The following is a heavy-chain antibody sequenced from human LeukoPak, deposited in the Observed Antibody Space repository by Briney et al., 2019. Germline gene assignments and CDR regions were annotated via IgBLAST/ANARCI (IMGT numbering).Heavy chain of an antibody. D-gene: IGHD2/OR15-2a*01. CDR1: GFSFSTQR. V-gene: IGHV3-74*01. CDR2: INIDERIT. CDR3: VSFYETY. Sequence: TGGSLRLSCAASGFSFSTQRMHWVRQAPGKGLVWASYINIDERITGYADSVKGRFTIPRDNAKNTLYLQMNSLRAEDTAVYYCVSFYETYWGRGTLVTVSS. J-gene: IGHJ4*02.